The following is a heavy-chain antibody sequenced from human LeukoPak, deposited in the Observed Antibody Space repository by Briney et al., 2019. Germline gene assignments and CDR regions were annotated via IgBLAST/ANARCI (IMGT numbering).Heavy chain of an antibody. Sequence: GGSLRLSCAASGFTFSSYAMHWVRHSTGKGLEYGSDIISNGGSTYYANSVKGRFTISRDNSKNTLYLQMGSLRAEDMAVYYCARESPHDGSGYDTPFDYWGQGTLVTVSS. J-gene: IGHJ4*02. V-gene: IGHV3-64*01. CDR3: ARESPHDGSGYDTPFDY. CDR2: IISNGGST. D-gene: IGHD5-12*01. CDR1: GFTFSSYA.